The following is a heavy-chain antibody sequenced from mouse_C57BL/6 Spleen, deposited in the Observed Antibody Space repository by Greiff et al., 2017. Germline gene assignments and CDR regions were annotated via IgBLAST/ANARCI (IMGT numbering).Heavy chain of an antibody. V-gene: IGHV2-5*01. Sequence: QVQLKQSGPGLVQPSESLSITCTVSGFSLTSYGVHWVRQSPGKGLEWLGVIWRGGSTDYNAAFMSRLGITKDNSKGQVVFKMHSLQADDTAIYYCALQPPYAMDDWGQGTSVTVSS. CDR3: ALQPPYAMDD. D-gene: IGHD6-1*01. CDR1: GFSLTSYG. CDR2: IWRGGST. J-gene: IGHJ4*01.